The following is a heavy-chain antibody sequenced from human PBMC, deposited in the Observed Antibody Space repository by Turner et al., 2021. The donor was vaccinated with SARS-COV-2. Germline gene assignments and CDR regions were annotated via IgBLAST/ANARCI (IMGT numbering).Heavy chain of an antibody. V-gene: IGHV4-30-4*01. Sequence: QVQLLESGPGLVKPSQTLSLPCTVSGASISSGNFYWSWIRQPPGKGVEWIGYSYHSGSANYNASLKSRVTISVDTSRNRFSLTLTSVTAADTAVYYCARDPHYSDSLGFLDAFDIWGRGTMVSVSS. CDR2: SYHSGSA. CDR3: ARDPHYSDSLGFLDAFDI. CDR1: GASISSGNFY. D-gene: IGHD3-22*01. J-gene: IGHJ3*02.